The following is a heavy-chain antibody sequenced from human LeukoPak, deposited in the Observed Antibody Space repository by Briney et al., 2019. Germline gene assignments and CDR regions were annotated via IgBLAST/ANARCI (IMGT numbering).Heavy chain of an antibody. CDR2: ISGSGGST. CDR1: GFTFSSYA. D-gene: IGHD3-3*01. Sequence: GGSLRLSCAASGFTFSSYAMSWVRQAPGKGLEWVSAISGSGGSTYYADSVKGRFTISRDNSKNTLYLQMNSLRAEDTAVYYCAKAPKIFGVVITSFDYWGQGTLVTVSS. CDR3: AKAPKIFGVVITSFDY. V-gene: IGHV3-23*01. J-gene: IGHJ4*02.